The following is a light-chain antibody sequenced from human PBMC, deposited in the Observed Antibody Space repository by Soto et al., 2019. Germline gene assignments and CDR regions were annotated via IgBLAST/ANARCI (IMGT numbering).Light chain of an antibody. Sequence: QSALTQAPSASATPGQRVTLSCSGSNSNIGSNPVTWYQQLPRTAPKLLIYLTYQRPSGVPDRFSASKSDTSASLAISGLQSDDEADYYCASWDDSLNGVVFGGGTQLTVL. CDR1: NSNIGSNP. CDR2: LTY. V-gene: IGLV1-44*01. CDR3: ASWDDSLNGVV. J-gene: IGLJ3*02.